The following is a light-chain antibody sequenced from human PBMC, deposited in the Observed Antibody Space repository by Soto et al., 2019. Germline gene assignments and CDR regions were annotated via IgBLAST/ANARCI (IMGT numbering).Light chain of an antibody. CDR2: GAS. Sequence: EIVLTPSPGTLSLSPGERATLSCRASQSVSSSYLDWYQQKPGQAPRLLIYGASSRATGIPDRFSGSGSWTDFTLTINRLEPEDFAVYYCQQYGSSRTFGQGTKVDIK. CDR1: QSVSSSY. J-gene: IGKJ1*01. CDR3: QQYGSSRT. V-gene: IGKV3-20*01.